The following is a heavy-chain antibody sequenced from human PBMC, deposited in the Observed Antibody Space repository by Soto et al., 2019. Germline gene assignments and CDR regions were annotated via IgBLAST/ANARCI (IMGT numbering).Heavy chain of an antibody. CDR3: ARVKEGYDYYFDY. Sequence: GGSLRLSGAASGFTFSSYAMHCVRQAPGKGLEWVAVISYDGSNKYYADSVKGRFTISRDNSKNTLYLQMNSLRAEDTAVYYCARVKEGYDYYFDYWGQGTLVTVSS. J-gene: IGHJ4*02. D-gene: IGHD5-12*01. V-gene: IGHV3-30-3*01. CDR2: ISYDGSNK. CDR1: GFTFSSYA.